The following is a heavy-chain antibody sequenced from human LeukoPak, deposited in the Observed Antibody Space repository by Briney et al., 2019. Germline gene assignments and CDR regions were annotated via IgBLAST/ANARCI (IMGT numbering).Heavy chain of an antibody. CDR3: ARQKYFDWTRYYYYMDV. CDR1: GGSISSYY. Sequence: SETLSLTCTVSGGSISSYYWSWIRQPAGKGLEWIGRIYTSGSTNYNPSLKSRVTMSVDTSKNQFSLKLSSVTAADTAVYYCARQKYFDWTRYYYYMDVWGKGTTVTISS. CDR2: IYTSGST. D-gene: IGHD3-9*01. V-gene: IGHV4-4*07. J-gene: IGHJ6*03.